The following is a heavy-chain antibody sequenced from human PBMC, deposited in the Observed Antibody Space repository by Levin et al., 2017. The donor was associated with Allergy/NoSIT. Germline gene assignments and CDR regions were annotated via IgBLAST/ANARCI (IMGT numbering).Heavy chain of an antibody. J-gene: IGHJ4*02. CDR3: ARDLGAAAGAPRDY. CDR1: GFTISSNY. CDR2: IYSGGST. V-gene: IGHV3-53*01. D-gene: IGHD6-13*01. Sequence: GGSLRLSCAASGFTISSNYMSWVRQAPGKGLEWVSVIYSGGSTYYADSVKGRFTISRDNSKNTLYLQMNSLRAEDTAVYYCARDLGAAAGAPRDYWGQGTLVTVSS.